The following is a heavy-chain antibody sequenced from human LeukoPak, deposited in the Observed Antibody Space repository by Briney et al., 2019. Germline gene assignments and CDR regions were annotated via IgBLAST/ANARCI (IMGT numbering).Heavy chain of an antibody. CDR2: ISYDGSNK. D-gene: IGHD6-19*01. CDR3: ARDHHSSGWYEGDY. V-gene: IGHV3-30*04. Sequence: GGSLRLSCAASGFTFRNYAMHWVRQAPGKGLEWVAVISYDGSNKYYADSVKGRFTISRDNSKNTLYLQMNSLRAEDTAVYYCARDHHSSGWYEGDYWGQGTLVTVSS. CDR1: GFTFRNYA. J-gene: IGHJ4*02.